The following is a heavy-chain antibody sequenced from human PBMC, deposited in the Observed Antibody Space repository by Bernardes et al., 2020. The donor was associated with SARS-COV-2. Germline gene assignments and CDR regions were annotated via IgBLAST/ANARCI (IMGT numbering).Heavy chain of an antibody. D-gene: IGHD5-12*01. CDR1: GFTFSSYA. CDR3: AKDGYSWWLRLGGDACDI. Sequence: GGSLRLSCAASGFTFSSYAMSWVRQAPGKGLEWVSAISGSGGSTYYADSVKGRFTISRDNSKNTLYLQMNSLRAEDTAVYYCAKDGYSWWLRLGGDACDIWGQGKMVTVSS. J-gene: IGHJ3*02. V-gene: IGHV3-23*01. CDR2: ISGSGGST.